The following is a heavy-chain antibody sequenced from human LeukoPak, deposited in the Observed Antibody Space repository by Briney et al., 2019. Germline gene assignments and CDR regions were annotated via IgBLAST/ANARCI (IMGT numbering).Heavy chain of an antibody. V-gene: IGHV4-34*01. CDR1: GGSFSGYY. Sequence: KSSETLSLTCAVYGGSFSGYYWRWIRQPPGKGLEWIGEINHSGSTNYNPSLKSRVTISVDTSKNQFSLKLSSVTAADTAVYYCAIGFYSSSWYYWFDPWGQGTLVTVSS. D-gene: IGHD6-13*01. CDR3: AIGFYSSSWYYWFDP. CDR2: INHSGST. J-gene: IGHJ5*02.